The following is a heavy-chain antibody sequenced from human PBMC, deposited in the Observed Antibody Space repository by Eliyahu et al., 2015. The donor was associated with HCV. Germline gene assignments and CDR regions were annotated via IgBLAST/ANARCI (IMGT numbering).Heavy chain of an antibody. Sequence: QVQLVQSGAEAKKPGSSVKVXCKASGGXFSTYTINWVRQAPGQGLEWMGGITPIFGTANYAQKFRGRVTITADESTSTAYMELSSLRSEDTAVYYCTRPSADNSGISKPFDYWGQGTLVTVSS. CDR1: GGXFSTYT. D-gene: IGHD6-19*01. J-gene: IGHJ4*02. CDR3: TRPSADNSGISKPFDY. V-gene: IGHV1-69*01. CDR2: ITPIFGTA.